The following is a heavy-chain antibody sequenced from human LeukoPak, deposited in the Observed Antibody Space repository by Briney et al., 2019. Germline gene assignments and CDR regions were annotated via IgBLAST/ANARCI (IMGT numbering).Heavy chain of an antibody. CDR3: ALSIGNYAIPFDH. J-gene: IGHJ4*02. CDR2: TKQDGSEK. V-gene: IGHV3-7*01. Sequence: GGSLRLSCAASGLTFSRYWMSWVRQAPGEGLEWVANTKQDGSEKHYLESVKGRFTISRDNAENSLYLHMNSLRGEDTAVYYCALSIGNYAIPFDHWGQGTLVTVTS. D-gene: IGHD1-7*01. CDR1: GLTFSRYW.